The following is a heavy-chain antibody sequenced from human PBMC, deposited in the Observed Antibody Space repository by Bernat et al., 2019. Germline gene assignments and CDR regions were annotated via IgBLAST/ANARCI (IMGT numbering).Heavy chain of an antibody. Sequence: QVQLVESGGGVVQPGRSLRLSCAASGFTFSSNGLPWVRQAPGKGLEGVAVIWFDGSNKYYADSVKGRFTISSSNSKNTLYLQMNSLRAEDTAVYYCARGNGYNSYDAFDIWGQGTMVTVSS. CDR1: GFTFSSNG. J-gene: IGHJ3*02. CDR2: IWFDGSNK. CDR3: ARGNGYNSYDAFDI. D-gene: IGHD5-24*01. V-gene: IGHV3-33*01.